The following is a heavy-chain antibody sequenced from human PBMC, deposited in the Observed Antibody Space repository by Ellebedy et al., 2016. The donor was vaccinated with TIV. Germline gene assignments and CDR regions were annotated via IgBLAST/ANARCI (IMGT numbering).Heavy chain of an antibody. CDR2: IKSKADGGTT. J-gene: IGHJ4*02. Sequence: PGGSLRLSCAASGFTFRNAWMSWVRQAPGKGLEWVGRIKSKADGGTTDYAAPVNGRFTISRDDSKNTLYLQMNRLKTEDTAVYYCTTTSGWYKVFDYWGQGTLVTVSP. D-gene: IGHD6-19*01. CDR3: TTTSGWYKVFDY. V-gene: IGHV3-15*01. CDR1: GFTFRNAW.